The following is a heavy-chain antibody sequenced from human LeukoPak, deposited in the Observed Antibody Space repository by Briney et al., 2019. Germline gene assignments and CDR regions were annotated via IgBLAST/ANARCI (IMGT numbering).Heavy chain of an antibody. CDR1: GGTFSSYA. J-gene: IGHJ4*02. V-gene: IGHV1-69*06. Sequence: ASVKVSCKPSGGTFSSYAINWVRQAPGQGLEWMGGIIPIFGTANYAQKFQGRVTITADKSTTTAYMELSSLRSEDTAVYYCARAPYDTRTYYFDYWGQGTLVTASS. CDR3: ARAPYDTRTYYFDY. D-gene: IGHD3-22*01. CDR2: IIPIFGTA.